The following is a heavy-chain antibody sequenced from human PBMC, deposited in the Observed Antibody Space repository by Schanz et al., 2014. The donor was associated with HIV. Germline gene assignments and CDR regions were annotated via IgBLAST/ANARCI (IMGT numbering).Heavy chain of an antibody. CDR1: GGTFSNYA. Sequence: QVQLVQSGAEVKKPGSSVKVSCKASGGTFSNYAINWVRQAPGQGLEWMGGIIPIFGTSNYAQKFHGRVTMTADESKSEAYMELSSLRSEDTAAYYCARGRYSGSYYNSWGQGTLVTVSS. CDR3: ARGRYSGSYYNS. CDR2: IIPIFGTS. V-gene: IGHV1-69*01. D-gene: IGHD1-26*01. J-gene: IGHJ4*02.